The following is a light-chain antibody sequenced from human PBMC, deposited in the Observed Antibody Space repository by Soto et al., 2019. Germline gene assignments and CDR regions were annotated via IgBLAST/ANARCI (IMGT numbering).Light chain of an antibody. CDR1: SSDVGSYNL. Sequence: QSALTQPASVSGSPGQSITISCTGTSSDVGSYNLVSWYQQHPGKAPKLMISEVTQRPSGVSYCFSGSKSGNTASLTISGLQAEDEADYYCCSFAGSGILGVFGTGTKVTVL. V-gene: IGLV2-23*02. CDR2: EVT. CDR3: CSFAGSGILGV. J-gene: IGLJ1*01.